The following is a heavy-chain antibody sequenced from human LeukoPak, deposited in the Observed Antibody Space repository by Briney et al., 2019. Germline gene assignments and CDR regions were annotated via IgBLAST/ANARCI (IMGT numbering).Heavy chain of an antibody. CDR2: ISYDGSNK. Sequence: QPGGSLRLSCAASGFTFSSYGMHWVRQAPGKGLEWVAVISYDGSNKYYADSVKGRFTISRDNSKNTLYLQMNSLRAEDTAVYYCAKDSGLSGVGATYDYWGQGTLVTVSS. CDR3: AKDSGLSGVGATYDY. CDR1: GFTFSSYG. V-gene: IGHV3-30*18. D-gene: IGHD1-26*01. J-gene: IGHJ4*02.